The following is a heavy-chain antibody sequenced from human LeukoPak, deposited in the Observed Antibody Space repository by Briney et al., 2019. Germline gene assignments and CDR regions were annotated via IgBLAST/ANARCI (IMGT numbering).Heavy chain of an antibody. Sequence: GGSLRLSCAASGFTFSNYAMSWVRQASGKGLEWVSAISGSGGSTYYADSVKGRFTISRDNSKNTLYLQMNSLRAEDTAIYYCAIDPNWGMDYWGQGILVTVSS. CDR3: AIDPNWGMDY. CDR1: GFTFSNYA. D-gene: IGHD3-16*01. J-gene: IGHJ4*02. V-gene: IGHV3-23*01. CDR2: ISGSGGST.